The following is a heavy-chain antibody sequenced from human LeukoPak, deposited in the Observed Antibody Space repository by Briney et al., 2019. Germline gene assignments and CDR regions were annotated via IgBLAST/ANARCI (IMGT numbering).Heavy chain of an antibody. D-gene: IGHD2-2*01. J-gene: IGHJ3*02. CDR2: ISSSSSYI. CDR3: ARAVLGYCSSTSCYADDAFDI. Sequence: GGSLRLSCAASGFTYSSYSMNWVRQAPGKGLEWVSSISSSSSYIYYADSVKGRFTISRDNAKNSLYLQMNSLRDEDTAVYYCARAVLGYCSSTSCYADDAFDIWGQGTMVTVSS. CDR1: GFTYSSYS. V-gene: IGHV3-21*01.